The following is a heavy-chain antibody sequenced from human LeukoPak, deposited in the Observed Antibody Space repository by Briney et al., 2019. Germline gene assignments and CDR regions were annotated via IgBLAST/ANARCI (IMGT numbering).Heavy chain of an antibody. V-gene: IGHV3-23*01. CDR3: SKMPKVTTFSRTSDS. D-gene: IGHD4-17*01. CDR2: ISGSGDNT. CDR1: GYTFSRYA. Sequence: GGSLTLSCTASGYTFSRYAVSWGRQAPGKGLGWVSAISGSGDNTYYADSVKGRLTISRENSKNTLYFQMKSPRAEDTAAYYFSKMPKVTTFSRTSDSSGQGSLVTASS. J-gene: IGHJ4*02.